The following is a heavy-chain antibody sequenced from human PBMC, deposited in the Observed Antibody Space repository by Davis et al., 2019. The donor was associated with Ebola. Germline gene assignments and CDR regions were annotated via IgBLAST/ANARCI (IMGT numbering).Heavy chain of an antibody. CDR2: IYHSGST. CDR1: GGSISSGSHY. D-gene: IGHD1-26*01. CDR3: ARDLGSYYDYFDY. Sequence: SETLSLTCTVSGGSISSGSHYWGWIRQPPGKGLEWIGSIYHSGSTYYNPSLKSRVSISVDTSKNQFYLKLSSVTAADTAVYYCARDLGSYYDYFDYWGQGTLVTVSS. J-gene: IGHJ4*02. V-gene: IGHV4-39*02.